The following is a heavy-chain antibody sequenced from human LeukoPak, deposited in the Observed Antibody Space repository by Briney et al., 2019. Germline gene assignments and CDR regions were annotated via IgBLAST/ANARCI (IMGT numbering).Heavy chain of an antibody. CDR3: TGVTAYYFGY. Sequence: GGSLRLSCAASGFTFSSYWMSWVRQAPGKGLEGVANIKQDGSEKYYGDSVKGRFTISRDNAKNSLYLQMNSLRAEDTAVYYCTGVTAYYFGYWGQGTLVTVSS. D-gene: IGHD1-14*01. J-gene: IGHJ4*02. CDR2: IKQDGSEK. V-gene: IGHV3-7*01. CDR1: GFTFSSYW.